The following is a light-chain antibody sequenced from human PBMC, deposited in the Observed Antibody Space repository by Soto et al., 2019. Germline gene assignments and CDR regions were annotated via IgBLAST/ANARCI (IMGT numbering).Light chain of an antibody. V-gene: IGKV3-20*01. CDR3: QLYGSSPYT. J-gene: IGKJ2*01. Sequence: EIVLTQSPGTLSFSPGERATLSCRASQIVRSGYLAWYQQKPGQAPRRLIYVSSSRAAGFTDRFSGSGSGTDFTHTITSLDPKDFDVYFCQLYGSSPYTVGQWPRLDIK. CDR2: VSS. CDR1: QIVRSGY.